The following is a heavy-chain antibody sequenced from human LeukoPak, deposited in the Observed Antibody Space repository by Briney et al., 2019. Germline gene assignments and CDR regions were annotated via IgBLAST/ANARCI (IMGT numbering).Heavy chain of an antibody. J-gene: IGHJ3*02. CDR2: ISTSGSS. D-gene: IGHD2-2*01. V-gene: IGHV4-4*07. CDR3: ARERDIVPVPGKSAFDI. Sequence: MPSETLSLTCIVSRGSISKYYWSWIRQPAGKGLEWIGRISTSGSSNYNPSLKSRVTMSVDTSKNQFSLNLSSVTAADTAVYYCARERDIVPVPGKSAFDIWGQGTLVTVSS. CDR1: RGSISKYY.